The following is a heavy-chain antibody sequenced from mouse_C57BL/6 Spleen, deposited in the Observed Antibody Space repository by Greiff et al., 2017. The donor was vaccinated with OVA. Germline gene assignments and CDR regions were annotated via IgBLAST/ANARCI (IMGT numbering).Heavy chain of an antibody. D-gene: IGHD3-3*01. CDR1: GFSFNTYA. J-gene: IGHJ2*01. CDR3: AGGTGYYCDY. Sequence: GGGLVQPKGSLKLSCAASGFSFNTYAMNWVRQAPGKGLEWVARIRSKSNNYATYYADSVKDRFTISRDDSESMLYLQMNNLKTEDTAMYYCAGGTGYYCDYWGQGTTLTVSS. V-gene: IGHV10-1*01. CDR2: IRSKSNNYAT.